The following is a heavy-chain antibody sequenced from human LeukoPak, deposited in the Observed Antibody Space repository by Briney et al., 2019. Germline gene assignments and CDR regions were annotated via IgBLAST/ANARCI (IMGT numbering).Heavy chain of an antibody. J-gene: IGHJ4*02. D-gene: IGHD4-17*01. Sequence: ASVKVSCKASGYTFTGYYIHWVRQAPGQGLEWMGWIHPNSGGTNYAQKFQGRVTMTRDTSISTAYMELSSLRSDETAVYYCARGYGDYVDYWGQGTLVTVSS. CDR1: GYTFTGYY. V-gene: IGHV1-2*02. CDR2: IHPNSGGT. CDR3: ARGYGDYVDY.